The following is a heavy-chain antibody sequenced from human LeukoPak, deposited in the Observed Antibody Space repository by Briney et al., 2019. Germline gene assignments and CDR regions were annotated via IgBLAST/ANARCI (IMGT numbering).Heavy chain of an antibody. D-gene: IGHD3-10*01. CDR1: GFTFSSYA. J-gene: IGHJ5*02. CDR3: AKDSVRNYYGSGRPQFDP. V-gene: IGHV3-23*01. Sequence: GGSLRLSCAASGFTFSSYAMSWVRQAPGKGLEWVSAISGSGGSTYYADSVKGRFTISRDNSKNTLYLQMNSLRAEDTAVYYCAKDSVRNYYGSGRPQFDPWGQGALVTVPS. CDR2: ISGSGGST.